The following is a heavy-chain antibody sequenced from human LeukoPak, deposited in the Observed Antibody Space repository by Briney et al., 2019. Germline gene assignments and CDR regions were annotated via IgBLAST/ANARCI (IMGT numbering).Heavy chain of an antibody. Sequence: PGGSLRLSCAVSGFTFSYYEMSWVRQAPGKGLEWVSAISGSGGTTYYADSVKGRFTISRDNSKNTLHLQMNSLRAEDTAAYYCAKFAQRYCSGGSCHPFDYWGQGTLVTVSS. CDR2: ISGSGGTT. D-gene: IGHD2-15*01. V-gene: IGHV3-23*01. CDR1: GFTFSYYE. J-gene: IGHJ4*02. CDR3: AKFAQRYCSGGSCHPFDY.